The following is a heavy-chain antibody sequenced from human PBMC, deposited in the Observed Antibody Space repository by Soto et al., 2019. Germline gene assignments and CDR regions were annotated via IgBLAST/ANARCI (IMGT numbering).Heavy chain of an antibody. D-gene: IGHD2-21*01. CDR2: IYHSGST. CDR1: GGSISSGGYS. Sequence: QLQLQESGSGLVKPSQTLSLTCAVSGGSISSGGYSWSWIRQPPGQGLEWIGYIYHSGSTYYNPSLKSRVTISVDRSKNQFSLKLSSVTAADTAVYYCARGPPHSHWGQGTLVTVSS. J-gene: IGHJ4*02. V-gene: IGHV4-30-2*01. CDR3: ARGPPHSH.